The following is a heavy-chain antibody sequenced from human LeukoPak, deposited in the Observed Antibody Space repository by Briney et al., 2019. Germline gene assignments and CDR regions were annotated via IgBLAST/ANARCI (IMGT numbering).Heavy chain of an antibody. D-gene: IGHD3-16*02. V-gene: IGHV3-23*01. CDR3: AKDAIMITFGGVIDLFDY. CDR2: ISGSGGST. J-gene: IGHJ4*02. CDR1: GFTFSSYA. Sequence: GGSLRLSCAASGFTFSSYAMSWVRQAPGKGLEWVSAISGSGGSTYYADSVKGRFTISRDNSKNTLYLQMNSLRAEDTAVYYCAKDAIMITFGGVIDLFDYWGQGTLVTVSS.